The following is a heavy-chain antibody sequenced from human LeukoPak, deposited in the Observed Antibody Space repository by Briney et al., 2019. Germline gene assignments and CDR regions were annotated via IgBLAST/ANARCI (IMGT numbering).Heavy chain of an antibody. D-gene: IGHD3-22*01. J-gene: IGHJ4*02. CDR2: IYYSGST. V-gene: IGHV4-30-4*08. CDR3: ARVGSSYYDSSGYHYTVDY. CDR1: GGSISSGDYY. Sequence: PSETLSLTCTVSGGSISSGDYYWSWVRQPPGKGLEWIGYIYYSGSTYYNPSLKSRVAISVDTSKNQFSLKLSSVTAADTAVYYCARVGSSYYDSSGYHYTVDYWGQGTLVTVSS.